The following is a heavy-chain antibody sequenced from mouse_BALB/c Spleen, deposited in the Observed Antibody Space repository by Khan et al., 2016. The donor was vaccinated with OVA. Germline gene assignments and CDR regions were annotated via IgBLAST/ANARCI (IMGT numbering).Heavy chain of an antibody. CDR3: ARDRIDY. CDR1: GYTFTSYW. J-gene: IGHJ2*01. CDR2: INPNSGYP. Sequence: QVQLQQSGAELAKPGASVKMSCKASGYTFTSYWMHWIKQRPGQGLEWIGYINPNSGYPDYNQKFKDKATLTAEKSSSTAYMQLSSLTSDDSAVYDCARDRIDYWGQGTTLTVSS. V-gene: IGHV1-7*01.